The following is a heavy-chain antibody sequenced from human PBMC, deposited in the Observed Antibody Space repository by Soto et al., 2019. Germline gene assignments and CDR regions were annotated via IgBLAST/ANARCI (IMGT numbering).Heavy chain of an antibody. CDR2: VIPIFGTA. CDR1: GGTFSSYA. J-gene: IGHJ3*02. D-gene: IGHD3-10*01. V-gene: IGHV1-69*01. Sequence: QVQLVQSGAEVKKPGSSVKVSCKPSGGTFSSYATSWVRQAPGPGLEWMGGVIPIFGTANYEQKFQGRVTITADESTSTAYMELSSMRSEDTAVYYCARDRGYYYGSGSVQGFGFDIWGQGTMVTVSS. CDR3: ARDRGYYYGSGSVQGFGFDI.